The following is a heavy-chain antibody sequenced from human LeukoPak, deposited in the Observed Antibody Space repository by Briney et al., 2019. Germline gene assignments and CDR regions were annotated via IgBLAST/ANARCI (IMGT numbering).Heavy chain of an antibody. CDR1: GFTVSSNY. D-gene: IGHD5-24*01. CDR3: ARDVEMATITFDY. Sequence: GGSLRLSCAASGFTVSSNYMSWVRQAPGKGLEWVSVTYSNGRTYYADSVKGRFTISRDNAKNSLYLQMNSLRTEDTAVYYCARDVEMATITFDYWGQGTLVTVSS. J-gene: IGHJ4*02. V-gene: IGHV3-53*01. CDR2: TYSNGRT.